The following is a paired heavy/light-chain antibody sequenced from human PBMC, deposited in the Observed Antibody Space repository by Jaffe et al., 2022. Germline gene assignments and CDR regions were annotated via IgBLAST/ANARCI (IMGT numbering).Light chain of an antibody. Sequence: EIVLTQSPATLSLSPGERATLSCRASQSVSSYLAWYQQKPGQAPRLLIYDASNRATGIPARFSGSGSGTDFTLTISSLEPEDFAVYYCQQRFNWPLTFGGGTKVEIK. CDR2: DAS. V-gene: IGKV3-11*01. CDR1: QSVSSY. J-gene: IGKJ4*01. CDR3: QQRFNWPLT.
Heavy chain of an antibody. J-gene: IGHJ5*02. D-gene: IGHD3-10*01. CDR3: ARTRDNYGSIGWFDP. Sequence: QVQLQESGPGLVKPSETLSLTCAVSGYSISSGYFWGWIRQPPGKGLEWIGSIYHSGSTYYNPSLKSRVTISVDTSKNQFSLRLISVTAADTAVYYCARTRDNYGSIGWFDPWGQGTLVTVSS. CDR2: IYHSGST. CDR1: GYSISSGYF. V-gene: IGHV4-38-2*01.